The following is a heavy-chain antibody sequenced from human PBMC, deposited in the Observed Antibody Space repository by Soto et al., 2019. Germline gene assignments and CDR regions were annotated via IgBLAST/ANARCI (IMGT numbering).Heavy chain of an antibody. CDR1: GGSISSGGYS. J-gene: IGHJ5*02. D-gene: IGHD3-9*01. V-gene: IGHV4-61*08. CDR3: ARCGDILTGPPGFGWFDP. CDR2: IYYSGST. Sequence: PSETLSLTCAVSGGSISSGGYSWSWIRQPPGKGLEWIGYIYYSGSTNYNPSLKSRVTISVDTSKNQFSLKLSSVTAADTAVYYCARCGDILTGPPGFGWFDPWGQGTLVTVSS.